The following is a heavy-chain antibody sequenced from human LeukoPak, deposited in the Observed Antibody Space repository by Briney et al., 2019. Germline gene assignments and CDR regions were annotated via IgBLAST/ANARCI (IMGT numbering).Heavy chain of an antibody. V-gene: IGHV3-9*01. CDR3: ARDGFGTGSN. Sequence: PGGSLRLSCAASGFTFDDYAMHWVRQAPGKGLEWVSGISWNSGSIGYADSVKGRFTISRDNAKNSLYLQMNSLRAEDTALYYCARDGFGTGSNWGQGTLVTVSS. J-gene: IGHJ4*02. D-gene: IGHD3-16*01. CDR1: GFTFDDYA. CDR2: ISWNSGSI.